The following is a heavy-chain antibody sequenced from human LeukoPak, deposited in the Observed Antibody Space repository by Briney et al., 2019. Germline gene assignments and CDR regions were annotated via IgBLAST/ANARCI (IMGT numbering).Heavy chain of an antibody. D-gene: IGHD1-1*01. Sequence: GGSLRLSCAASGFAFSDYYMSWIRQAPGKGLEWVSYISSGGSTIYYADSVKGRFTISRDNAKDSLYLQMNSLRAEDTAVYFCAKSRSGSANWALQIFDNWGQGTLVTVSS. CDR2: ISSGGSTI. CDR3: AKSRSGSANWALQIFDN. CDR1: GFAFSDYY. V-gene: IGHV3-11*01. J-gene: IGHJ4*02.